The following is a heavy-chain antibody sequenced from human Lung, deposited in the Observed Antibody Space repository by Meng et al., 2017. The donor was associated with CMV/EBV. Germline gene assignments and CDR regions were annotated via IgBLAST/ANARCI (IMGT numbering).Heavy chain of an antibody. Sequence: AQAVQAGGEGKKPGASVKVSCKASGYTFTNYGITWVRQAPGQGLEWMGWINAYNGDTNYAQTLQGRVTMTTDTSTSTAYMELRSLRSDDTAVYYCARVEVGITSGDYWGQGTLVTVSS. CDR1: GYTFTNYG. J-gene: IGHJ4*02. CDR3: ARVEVGITSGDY. V-gene: IGHV1-18*01. D-gene: IGHD1-26*01. CDR2: INAYNGDT.